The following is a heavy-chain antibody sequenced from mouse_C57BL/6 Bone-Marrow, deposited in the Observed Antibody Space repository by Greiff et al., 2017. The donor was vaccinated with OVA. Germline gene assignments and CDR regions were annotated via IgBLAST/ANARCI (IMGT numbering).Heavy chain of an antibody. CDR2: ISSGSSTI. CDR1: GFTFSDYG. J-gene: IGHJ3*01. Sequence: EVQLVESGGGLVKPGGSLKLSCAASGFTFSDYGMHWVRQAPEKGLEWVAYISSGSSTIYYADTVKGRFTISRDNAKNTLFLQMTSLRSGDTAMYYCARTVGLGFAYWGQGTLVTVSA. V-gene: IGHV5-17*01. CDR3: ARTVGLGFAY. D-gene: IGHD2-13*01.